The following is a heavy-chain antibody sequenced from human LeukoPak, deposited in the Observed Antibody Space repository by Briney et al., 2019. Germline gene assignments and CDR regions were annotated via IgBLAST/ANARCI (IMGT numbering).Heavy chain of an antibody. D-gene: IGHD1-26*01. CDR1: GFTFSSYA. CDR2: ISGSGDST. J-gene: IGHJ4*02. Sequence: GGSLRLSCVGSGFTFSSYAMSWVRQAPGKGLEWVSAISGSGDSTYYAKSVKGRFTISRDNSKNTLYLQMNSLRAEDTAVYYCAKGFVGAQGDWGQGTLVTVSS. V-gene: IGHV3-23*01. CDR3: AKGFVGAQGD.